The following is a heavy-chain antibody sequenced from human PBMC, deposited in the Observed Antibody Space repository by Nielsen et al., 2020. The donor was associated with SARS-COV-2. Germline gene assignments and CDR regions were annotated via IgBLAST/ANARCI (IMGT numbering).Heavy chain of an antibody. D-gene: IGHD4/OR15-4a*01. CDR3: AKENFESTDYGEDAFDI. CDR1: GFTFNTYA. CDR2: ISGGGTNS. J-gene: IGHJ3*02. V-gene: IGHV3-23*01. Sequence: GESLKISCAASGFTFNTYAMSWIRQAPGKGLEWISAISGGGTNSFYADSVKGRFTISRDNSNHTLYLQLTNLRAEDTAVYYCAKENFESTDYGEDAFDIWGQGTLVTVSS.